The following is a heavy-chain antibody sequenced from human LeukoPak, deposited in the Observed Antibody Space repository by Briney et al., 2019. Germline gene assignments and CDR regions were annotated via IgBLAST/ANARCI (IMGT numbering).Heavy chain of an antibody. Sequence: PGGSLRLSCAASGFTFSSYSMNWVRRAPGKGLEWVSSISSSSSYIYYADSVKGRFTISRDNAKNSLYLQMNSLRAEDTAVYYCASIRITGTTSGNGPWGQGTLVTVSS. V-gene: IGHV3-21*01. CDR3: ASIRITGTTSGNGP. CDR1: GFTFSSYS. CDR2: ISSSSSYI. J-gene: IGHJ5*02. D-gene: IGHD1-7*01.